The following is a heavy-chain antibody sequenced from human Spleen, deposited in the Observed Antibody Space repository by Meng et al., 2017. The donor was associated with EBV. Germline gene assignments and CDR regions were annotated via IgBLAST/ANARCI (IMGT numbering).Heavy chain of an antibody. Sequence: EVQLVEAGGGLVQPGWSRGLSCAASGFSFSSYAMSWVRRAPGKGPEWVSAISGDGARTYYADSVKGRFTVSRDNSKNTLYLQMSSLRGEDTAVYYCALGEWGQGTLVTVSS. CDR1: GFSFSSYA. CDR2: ISGDGART. CDR3: ALGE. J-gene: IGHJ4*02. D-gene: IGHD3-16*01. V-gene: IGHV3-23*04.